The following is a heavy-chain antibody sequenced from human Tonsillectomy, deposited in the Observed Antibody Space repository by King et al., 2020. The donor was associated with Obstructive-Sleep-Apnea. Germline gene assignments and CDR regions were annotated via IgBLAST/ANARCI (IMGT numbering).Heavy chain of an antibody. CDR2: ITGSGGSI. CDR1: GFIFSNYA. V-gene: IGHV3-23*04. D-gene: IGHD3-10*01. Sequence: VQLVESGGDLVQPGGSLRLSCAASGFIFSNYAMIWVRQAPGKGLEWVATITGSGGSISYADSVEGRVTISGDNSKNTPFLDLNSLRVEDTAVYYCARYYYGSGSYRYFDPWGQGTLVTVSS. J-gene: IGHJ5*02. CDR3: ARYYYGSGSYRYFDP.